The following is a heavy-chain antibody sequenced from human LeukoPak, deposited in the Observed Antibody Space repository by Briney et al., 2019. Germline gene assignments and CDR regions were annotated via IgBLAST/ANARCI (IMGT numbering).Heavy chain of an antibody. V-gene: IGHV4-59*01. D-gene: IGHD3-22*01. CDR2: IYYSGST. Sequence: SETLSLTCTVSGGSISSYYWSWIRQPPGKGLEWIGYIYYSGSTNYNPSLKSRVTISVDTSKNQFSLKLSSVTAADTAVYYCAREVHHYDSSGYYYPDAFDIWGQGTMVTVSS. CDR3: AREVHHYDSSGYYYPDAFDI. J-gene: IGHJ3*02. CDR1: GGSISSYY.